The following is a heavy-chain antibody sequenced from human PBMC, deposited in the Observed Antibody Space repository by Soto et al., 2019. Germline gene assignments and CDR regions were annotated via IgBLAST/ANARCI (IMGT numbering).Heavy chain of an antibody. CDR2: ISGSGCST. V-gene: IGHV3-23*01. J-gene: IGHJ3*02. CDR3: AKDLVLGERGYSVYDFEGACDI. Sequence: EVQLLESGGGWVQPGGSLRLSCAASGFTFSSYAMSWVRKAPGKGLEWVSAISGSGCSTYYADSVKGRFTISRDNSKNTLYLQMNRVRAEDTAVYYGAKDLVLGERGYSVYDFEGACDIWGQGTIVTVFS. D-gene: IGHD5-12*01. CDR1: GFTFSSYA.